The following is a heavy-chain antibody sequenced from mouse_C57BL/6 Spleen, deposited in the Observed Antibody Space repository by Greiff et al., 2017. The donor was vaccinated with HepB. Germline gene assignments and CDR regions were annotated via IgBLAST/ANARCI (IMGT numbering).Heavy chain of an antibody. J-gene: IGHJ1*03. D-gene: IGHD1-1*01. Sequence: QVQLQQSGAELVRPGTSVKLSCKASGYTFTSYWMHWVKQRPGQGLEWIGVIDPSDSYTNYNQKFKGKATLTVDTSSSTAYMQLSSLTSEDSAVYYCANYYGSSYRSYWYFDVWGTGTTVTVSS. V-gene: IGHV1-59*01. CDR2: IDPSDSYT. CDR3: ANYYGSSYRSYWYFDV. CDR1: GYTFTSYW.